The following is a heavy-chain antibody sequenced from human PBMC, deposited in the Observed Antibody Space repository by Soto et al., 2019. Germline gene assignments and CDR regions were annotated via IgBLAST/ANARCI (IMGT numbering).Heavy chain of an antibody. CDR1: GYTFTSYY. D-gene: IGHD6-13*01. V-gene: IGHV1-46*01. CDR3: ARGSYTSTLDY. Sequence: ASVKVSCKASGYTFTSYYMHWVRQAPGQGLEWMGIVNPSGGTTSYAQRFQGRVTMTRDTSTSTVYMELSSLRSEDTAVYYCARGSYTSTLDYWGQGMLVTVSS. J-gene: IGHJ4*02. CDR2: VNPSGGTT.